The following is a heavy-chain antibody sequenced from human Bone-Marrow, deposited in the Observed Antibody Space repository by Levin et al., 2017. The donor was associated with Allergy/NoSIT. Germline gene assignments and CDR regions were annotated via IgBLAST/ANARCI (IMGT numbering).Heavy chain of an antibody. CDR2: IIPIFGTA. V-gene: IGHV1-69*13. CDR3: ARHPHGKVVPAAIFDYYYMDV. Sequence: ASVKVSCKASGGTFSSYAISWVRQAPGQGLEWMGGIIPIFGTANYAQKFQGRVTITADESTSTAYMELSSLRSEDTAVYYCARHPHGKVVPAAIFDYYYMDVWGKGTTVTVSS. D-gene: IGHD2-2*01. CDR1: GGTFSSYA. J-gene: IGHJ6*03.